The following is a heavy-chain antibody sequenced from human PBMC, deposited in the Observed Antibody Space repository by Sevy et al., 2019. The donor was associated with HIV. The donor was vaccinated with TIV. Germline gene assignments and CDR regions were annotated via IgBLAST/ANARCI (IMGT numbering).Heavy chain of an antibody. CDR3: ARDSDGDYEFDY. Sequence: ASVKVSCKASGGTFSSYAISWVRQAPGQGLEWMGRIIPILGIANYAQKFQGRVTFTADKSTSTAYMELSSLRSEDTAVYYCARDSDGDYEFDYWGQGTLVTVSS. CDR1: GGTFSSYA. CDR2: IIPILGIA. D-gene: IGHD3-16*01. V-gene: IGHV1-69*04. J-gene: IGHJ4*02.